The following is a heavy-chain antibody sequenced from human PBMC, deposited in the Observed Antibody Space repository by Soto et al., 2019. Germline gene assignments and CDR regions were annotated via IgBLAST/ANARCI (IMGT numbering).Heavy chain of an antibody. Sequence: ASVKVSCKASGYTLTSYAMHWVRQAPGQRLEWMGWINAGNGNTKYSQKFQGRVTITRDTSASTAYMELSSLRSEDTAVYYCASDIGYALPDYCGQRTLVPVSS. V-gene: IGHV1-3*01. D-gene: IGHD2-15*01. J-gene: IGHJ4*02. CDR1: GYTLTSYA. CDR2: INAGNGNT. CDR3: ASDIGYALPDY.